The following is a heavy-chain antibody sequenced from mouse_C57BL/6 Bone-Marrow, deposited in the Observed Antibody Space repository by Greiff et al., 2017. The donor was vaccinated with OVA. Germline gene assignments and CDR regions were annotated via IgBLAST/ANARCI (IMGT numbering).Heavy chain of an antibody. V-gene: IGHV1-80*01. CDR1: GYAFSSYW. J-gene: IGHJ1*03. Sequence: VKLQQSGAELVKPGASVKISCKASGYAFSSYWMNWVKQRPGKGLEWIGQIYPGDGDTNYNGKFKGKATLTADKSSSTAYMQLSSLTSEDSAVYYCASDGYYWYFDVWGTGTTVTVSS. CDR3: ASDGYYWYFDV. CDR2: IYPGDGDT. D-gene: IGHD2-3*01.